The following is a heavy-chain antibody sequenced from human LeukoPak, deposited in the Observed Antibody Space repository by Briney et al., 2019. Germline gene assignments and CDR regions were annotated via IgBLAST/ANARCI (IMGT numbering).Heavy chain of an antibody. CDR3: ARQVVVTGYYYGMDV. J-gene: IGHJ6*02. Sequence: SETLSLTCTVSGGSISSSSYYWGWIRQPPGKGLEWIGYIYYSGSTNYNPSLKSRVTISVDTSKNQFSLKLSSVTAADTAVYYCARQVVVTGYYYGMDVWGQGTTVTVSS. CDR1: GGSISSSSYY. CDR2: IYYSGST. D-gene: IGHD2-21*02. V-gene: IGHV4-61*05.